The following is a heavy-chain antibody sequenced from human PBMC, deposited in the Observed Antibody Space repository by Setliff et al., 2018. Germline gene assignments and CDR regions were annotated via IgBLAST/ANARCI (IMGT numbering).Heavy chain of an antibody. D-gene: IGHD2-2*01. CDR1: GFTFSNAW. V-gene: IGHV3-15*01. CDR3: AKRGLYQLLALEIWVNEEYYFDH. Sequence: GGSLRLSCAASGFTFSNAWMSWVRQAPGKGLEWVGRIKSKTDGGTTDYAAPVKGRFTISRDNSKNTLYLQMNSLRAEDTAVYYCAKRGLYQLLALEIWVNEEYYFDHWGRGTLVTVSS. J-gene: IGHJ4*02. CDR2: IKSKTDGGTT.